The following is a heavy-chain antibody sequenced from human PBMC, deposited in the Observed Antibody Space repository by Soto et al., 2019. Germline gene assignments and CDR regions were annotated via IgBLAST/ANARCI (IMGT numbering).Heavy chain of an antibody. CDR2: ISPNGGTT. V-gene: IGHV3-64D*06. D-gene: IGHD6-19*01. CDR1: GFTFSAYA. CDR3: VKGGIALATTGRAQIAS. Sequence: PGGSLRLSCSASGFTFSAYAMHWVRQAPGKGLEYVSSISPNGGTTYHADSVKDRFTVSRDNSKNTLYLQMSSLRDEDTAAYYCVKGGIALATTGRAQIASWGQGTLVTVSS. J-gene: IGHJ1*01.